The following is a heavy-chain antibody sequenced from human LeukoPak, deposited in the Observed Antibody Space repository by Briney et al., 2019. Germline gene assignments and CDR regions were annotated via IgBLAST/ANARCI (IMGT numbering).Heavy chain of an antibody. Sequence: GGSLRLSCAASGFTVSSNYMSWVRQAPGKGLEWVSVIYSGGSTYYADSVKGRFTISRDNSKSTLYLQMNSLRAEDTAVYYCARGLGIAVGAVVRPGAIGFWGQGTLVSVSS. CDR3: ARGLGIAVGAVVRPGAIGF. V-gene: IGHV3-66*01. D-gene: IGHD1-26*01. CDR1: GFTVSSNY. J-gene: IGHJ4*02. CDR2: IYSGGST.